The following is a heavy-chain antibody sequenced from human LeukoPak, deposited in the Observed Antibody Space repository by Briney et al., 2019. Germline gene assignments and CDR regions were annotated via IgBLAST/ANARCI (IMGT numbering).Heavy chain of an antibody. CDR3: AYTNFGIAVAGGY. CDR1: GGSISSSTYH. D-gene: IGHD6-19*01. J-gene: IGHJ4*02. CDR2: IYYSGST. Sequence: PSETLSLTCSVSGGSISSSTYHWGWIRQPPGKGLEWIGSIYYSGSTYYNLSLKSRVTISVDTSKNQVSLKVSSVTAADTAVYYCAYTNFGIAVAGGYWGQGTLVTVSS. V-gene: IGHV4-39*01.